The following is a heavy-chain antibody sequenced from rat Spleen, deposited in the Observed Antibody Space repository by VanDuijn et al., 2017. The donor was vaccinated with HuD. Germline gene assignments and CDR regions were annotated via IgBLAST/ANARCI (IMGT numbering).Heavy chain of an antibody. CDR3: TTAGCTTDYYYAGGFDY. D-gene: IGHD1-6*01. CDR1: GFTFSNFY. Sequence: EVQLVESGGGLVQPGRSLKLSCAASGFTFSNFYMAWVRQAPTKGLEWVAYINTGGGTTFYRDSVKGRFTISRDNAKSTLYLQMDSLRSEDTATYYCTTAGCTTDYYYAGGFDYWGQGVMVTVSS. CDR2: INTGGGTT. J-gene: IGHJ2*01. V-gene: IGHV5-27*01.